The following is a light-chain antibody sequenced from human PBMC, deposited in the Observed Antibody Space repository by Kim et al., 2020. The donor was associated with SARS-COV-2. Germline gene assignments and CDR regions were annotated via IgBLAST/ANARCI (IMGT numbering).Light chain of an antibody. CDR2: DAS. CDR3: QHRSNWPLT. Sequence: LSPGERATLSCRASQSVSSYLAWYQQKPGQTPRLLIYDASNRATGIPARFSGSGSGTDFTLTISSLEPEDFAVYYCQHRSNWPLTFGGGTKVDIK. J-gene: IGKJ4*01. V-gene: IGKV3-11*01. CDR1: QSVSSY.